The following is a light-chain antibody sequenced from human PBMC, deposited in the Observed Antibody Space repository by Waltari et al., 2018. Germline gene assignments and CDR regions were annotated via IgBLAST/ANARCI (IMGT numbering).Light chain of an antibody. CDR2: GST. CDR1: GSNIGAGYD. V-gene: IGLV1-40*01. Sequence: QSVLTQPPSVSGAPGQRVTISCTGSGSNIGAGYDVHWYQQLPRAAPKLLIDGSTRRPLGVPDRFFGSTSGTSASLAITGLQAEDEADYYCQSYDTSLMSVVFGGGTKLTVL. J-gene: IGLJ3*02. CDR3: QSYDTSLMSVV.